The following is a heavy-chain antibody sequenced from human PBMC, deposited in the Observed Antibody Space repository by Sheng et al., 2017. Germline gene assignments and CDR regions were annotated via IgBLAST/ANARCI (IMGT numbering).Heavy chain of an antibody. CDR2: INHSGST. V-gene: IGHV4-34*01. D-gene: IGHD2-21*02. J-gene: IGHJ4*02. CDR3: TYCGGDCYSGDH. Sequence: QVQPQQWGAGLLKPSETLSLTCAVYGGSYSGYYCSWIRQSPGKGLEWIGEINHSGSTNYNPSLKSRVTISVDRSKNQFSLKLTSVTAADMAVYYCTYCGGDCYSGDHWGPGTLVTVSS. CDR1: GGSYSGYY.